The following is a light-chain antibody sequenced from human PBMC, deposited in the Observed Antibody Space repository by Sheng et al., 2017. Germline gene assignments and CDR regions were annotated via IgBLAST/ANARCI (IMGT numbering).Light chain of an antibody. V-gene: IGLV1-47*01. CDR3: ATWDDRLSGRV. J-gene: IGLJ3*02. CDR2: GND. Sequence: QSVLTQPPSASGTTGQTVTISCFGSSSNVGSNSVYWYQHLPGTAPKLLVFGNDQRPSGVSDRFSGSKSGTSASLAISGLRSGDEADYYCATWDDRLSGRVFGGGTKVTVL. CDR1: SSNVGSNS.